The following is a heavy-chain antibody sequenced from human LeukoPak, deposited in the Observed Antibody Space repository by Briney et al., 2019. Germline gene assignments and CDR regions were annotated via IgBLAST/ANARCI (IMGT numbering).Heavy chain of an antibody. CDR1: GFPFSNYW. Sequence: PGGSLRLSCAASGFPFSNYWMAWVRQVPGKGLEWVASIKQDGGENFYVDSVKGRFTISRDNAKNSLYLQMNSLRAEDTAVYYCASRRDYSSSWYDAWNWFDPWGQGTLVTVSS. CDR2: IKQDGGEN. CDR3: ASRRDYSSSWYDAWNWFDP. J-gene: IGHJ5*02. D-gene: IGHD6-13*01. V-gene: IGHV3-7*01.